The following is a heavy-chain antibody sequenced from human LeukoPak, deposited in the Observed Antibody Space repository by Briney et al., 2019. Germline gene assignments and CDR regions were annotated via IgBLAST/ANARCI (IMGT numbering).Heavy chain of an antibody. CDR3: ASPLWPYDILTGYNFDY. CDR2: ISSSGSTI. J-gene: IGHJ4*02. CDR1: GFTFSDYY. D-gene: IGHD3-9*01. Sequence: GGSLRLSCAASGFTFSDYYMSRIRQAPGKGLEWVSYISSSGSTIYYADSVKGRFTISRDNAKNSLYLQMNSLRAEDTAVYYCASPLWPYDILTGYNFDYWGQGTLVTVSS. V-gene: IGHV3-11*01.